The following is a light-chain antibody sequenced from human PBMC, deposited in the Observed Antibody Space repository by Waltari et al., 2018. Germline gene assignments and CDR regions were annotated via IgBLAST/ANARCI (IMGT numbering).Light chain of an antibody. CDR1: ALSKQY. V-gene: IGLV3-25*03. CDR3: QSADSSGSVV. Sequence: SFELTQPPSLSVSPGQTARITCSGDALSKQYAHWHQQRPGLAPILVISKDSERPSGIPERFSGSSSGTTVTLTISGGQAEDEADYYCQSADSSGSVVFGGGTKLTVL. J-gene: IGLJ2*01. CDR2: KDS.